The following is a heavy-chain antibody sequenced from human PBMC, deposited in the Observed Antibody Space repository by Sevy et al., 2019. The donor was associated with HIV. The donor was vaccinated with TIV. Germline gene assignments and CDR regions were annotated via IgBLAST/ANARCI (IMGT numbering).Heavy chain of an antibody. D-gene: IGHD5-18*01. CDR3: TTDGEGYNYGYAFDY. CDR2: IKSKTDGGTT. J-gene: IGHJ4*02. CDR1: GFTFSNAW. Sequence: GGSLRLSCAASGFTFSNAWMHWVRQAPGKGLEWVGRIKSKTDGGTTDYAAPVKSRFTISSDDSKNTQYLQMNSLKTEDSAVYYCTTDGEGYNYGYAFDYWGQGTLVTVSS. V-gene: IGHV3-15*07.